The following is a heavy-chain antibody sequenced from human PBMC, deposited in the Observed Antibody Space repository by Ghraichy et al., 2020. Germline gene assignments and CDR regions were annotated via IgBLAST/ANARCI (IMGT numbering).Heavy chain of an antibody. CDR2: IKDKTNGGTT. Sequence: GGSLRLSCAASGFTFGYAWMSWVGQAPGKRLEWVGRIKDKTNGGTTDYAAPVKGRFTISRDDSRNTLFLQMKSLKTEDTAVYYCTTRGEWDYFAIWGLGTLVTVSS. D-gene: IGHD1-26*01. J-gene: IGHJ4*02. CDR1: GFTFGYAW. CDR3: TTRGEWDYFAI. V-gene: IGHV3-15*01.